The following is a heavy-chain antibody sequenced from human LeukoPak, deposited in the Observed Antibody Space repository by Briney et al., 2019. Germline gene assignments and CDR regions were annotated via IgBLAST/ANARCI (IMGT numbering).Heavy chain of an antibody. CDR3: ARDSRYSGSYRFDY. CDR1: GFTFSSYS. D-gene: IGHD1-26*01. J-gene: IGHJ4*02. CDR2: ISSSSSYI. Sequence: SGGSLRLSCAASGFTFSSYSMNWVRQAPGKGLEWVSSISSSSSYIYYADSVKGRFTISRDNAKNSLYLQMNSLRAEDTAAYYCARDSRYSGSYRFDYWGQGTLVTVSS. V-gene: IGHV3-21*01.